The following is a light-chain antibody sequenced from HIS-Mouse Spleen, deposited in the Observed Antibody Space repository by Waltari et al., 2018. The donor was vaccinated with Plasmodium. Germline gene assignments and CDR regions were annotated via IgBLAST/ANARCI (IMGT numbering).Light chain of an antibody. CDR3: QQYDSYPYK. CDR1: QGISSY. Sequence: AIRMTQSPSSFSASTGDRVTITCRASQGISSYLAWYQQKPGKAPKLLIYASSTLQSGVQSRFSGSGAGTDFTLTISCLQSEDFSTYYCQQYDSYPYKFGPGTKVDIK. CDR2: ASS. V-gene: IGKV1-8*01. J-gene: IGKJ3*01.